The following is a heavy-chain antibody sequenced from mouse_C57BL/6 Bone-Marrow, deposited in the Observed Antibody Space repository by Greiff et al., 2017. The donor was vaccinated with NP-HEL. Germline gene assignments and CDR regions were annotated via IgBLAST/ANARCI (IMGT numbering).Heavy chain of an antibody. CDR3: ARTDGYYYYFDY. CDR2: INPSSGYT. J-gene: IGHJ2*01. Sequence: QVQLQQSGAELARPGASVKMSCKASGYTFTSYTMHWVKQRPGPGLEWIGYINPSSGYTKYNQKFKDKATLTADKSSSTAYMQLSSLTSEDSAVYYCARTDGYYYYFDYWGQGTTLTVSS. CDR1: GYTFTSYT. D-gene: IGHD2-3*01. V-gene: IGHV1-4*01.